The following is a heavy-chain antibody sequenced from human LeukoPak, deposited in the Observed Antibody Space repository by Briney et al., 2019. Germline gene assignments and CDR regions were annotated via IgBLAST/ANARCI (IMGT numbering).Heavy chain of an antibody. V-gene: IGHV5-51*01. CDR1: GYTFTNHW. Sequence: GESLKISFKGSGYTFTNHWIGWVRQMPGKGLEWMGIIYPGSSDTRYSPSFQGQVTISADKSISTAYLQWSSLKASDTAKYYCARQGGGSGDDYSSSWGQGTLVTVSS. D-gene: IGHD5-12*01. CDR2: IYPGSSDT. J-gene: IGHJ4*02. CDR3: ARQGGGSGDDYSSS.